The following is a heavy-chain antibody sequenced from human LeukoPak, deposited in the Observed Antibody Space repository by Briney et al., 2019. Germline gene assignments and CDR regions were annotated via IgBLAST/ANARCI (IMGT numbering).Heavy chain of an antibody. CDR2: INTDGSTT. CDR3: AKDPYYGRNFPEYFHH. J-gene: IGHJ1*01. V-gene: IGHV3-74*01. CDR1: GFTFSNKW. Sequence: GGSLRLSCAASGFTFSNKWMHWVRQAPGKGLVWVSLINTDGSTTSYADSVKGRFTISRDNSKNTLYLQMNSLRAEDTAVYYCAKDPYYGRNFPEYFHHWGQGTLVTVSS. D-gene: IGHD4-23*01.